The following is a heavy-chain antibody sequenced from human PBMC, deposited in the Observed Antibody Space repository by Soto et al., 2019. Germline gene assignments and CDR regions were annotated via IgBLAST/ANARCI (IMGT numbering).Heavy chain of an antibody. Sequence: HPGGSLRLSCAASGFTFSSYGMHWVRQAPGKGLEWVAVIWYDGSNKYYADSVKGRFTISRDNSKNTLYLQMNSLRAEDTAVYYCAREGPRGVTMRGLSDWGQGTLVTVSS. CDR2: IWYDGSNK. J-gene: IGHJ4*02. CDR3: AREGPRGVTMRGLSD. CDR1: GFTFSSYG. V-gene: IGHV3-33*01. D-gene: IGHD4-17*01.